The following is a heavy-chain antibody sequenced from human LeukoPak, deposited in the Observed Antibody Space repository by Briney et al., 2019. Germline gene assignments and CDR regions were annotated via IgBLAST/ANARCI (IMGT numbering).Heavy chain of an antibody. Sequence: SETLSLTCTVSGGSISSGGYYWSWIRQHPGKGLEWIGYIYYSGSTYYNPSLKSRVTISVDTSKNQFSLKLSSVTAVDTAVYYCARESLWGVVTHPWGQGTLVTVSS. J-gene: IGHJ5*02. D-gene: IGHD3-10*01. V-gene: IGHV4-31*03. CDR3: ARESLWGVVTHP. CDR2: IYYSGST. CDR1: GGSISSGGYY.